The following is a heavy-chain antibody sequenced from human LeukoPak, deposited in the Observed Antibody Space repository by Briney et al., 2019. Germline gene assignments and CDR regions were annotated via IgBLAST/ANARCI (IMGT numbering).Heavy chain of an antibody. D-gene: IGHD1-1*01. Sequence: SETLSLTCSVSGGSISSSHYYWAWIRQPPGKGLQWVASIFYTGSTNYNPSLDSRVTISVDTSKNQFSLNLNSVTAADTAVYYCARRGQLVWARHFDNWGQGTLVTVSS. CDR3: ARRGQLVWARHFDN. V-gene: IGHV4-39*01. CDR1: GGSISSSHYY. J-gene: IGHJ4*02. CDR2: IFYTGST.